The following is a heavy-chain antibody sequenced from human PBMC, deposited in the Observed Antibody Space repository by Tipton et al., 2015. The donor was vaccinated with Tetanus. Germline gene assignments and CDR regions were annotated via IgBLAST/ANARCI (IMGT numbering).Heavy chain of an antibody. CDR2: INHSGST. CDR1: GGSFSGYY. D-gene: IGHD1-26*01. V-gene: IGHV4-34*01. J-gene: IGHJ4*02. CDR3: ARGRWGLLPPRLYYFDY. Sequence: LRLSCAVYGGSFSGYYWSWIRQPPGTGLESIGEINHSGSTTYNPSLKSRVPISGDTSKNQFSLKLSSVTDADTAVYYCARGRWGLLPPRLYYFDYWGQGTLVTVSS.